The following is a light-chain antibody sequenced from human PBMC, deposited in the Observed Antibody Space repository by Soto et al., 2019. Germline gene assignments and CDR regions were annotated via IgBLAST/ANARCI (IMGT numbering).Light chain of an antibody. V-gene: IGLV2-23*02. CDR3: SSYAGSSTFVV. CDR1: SSDVGSYNL. Sequence: QSALTQPASVSGSPGQSITISCTGTSSDVGSYNLVSWYQQHPGKAPKLLVYEVSKRPSGVSNCFSGSKSGNTASLTISGLQAEDEADYYCSSYAGSSTFVVFGGGTKLTVL. CDR2: EVS. J-gene: IGLJ2*01.